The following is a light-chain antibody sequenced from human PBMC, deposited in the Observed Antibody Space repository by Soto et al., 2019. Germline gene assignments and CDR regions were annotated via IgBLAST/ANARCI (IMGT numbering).Light chain of an antibody. CDR1: QSVSSY. V-gene: IGKV3-11*01. CDR3: QQYGSWPNT. Sequence: EMVLTQSPARVSRWPLKKATLAVRASQSVSSYLAWYQQKPGQAPRLLIYGASNRATGIPARFSGSGSGTDFTLTISSLEPQDFAVYYCQQYGSWPNTFGQGTKVDI. J-gene: IGKJ1*01. CDR2: GAS.